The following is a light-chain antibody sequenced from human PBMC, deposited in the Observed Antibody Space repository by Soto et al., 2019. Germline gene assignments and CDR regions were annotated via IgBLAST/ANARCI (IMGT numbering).Light chain of an antibody. J-gene: IGLJ3*02. V-gene: IGLV2-14*01. Sequence: QSALTQPASVSGSPGQSITISCTGTSSDVGRYNYVSWYQQHPGKAPKLMIYEVSNRPSGFSNRFSASKSGNTASLTISGLHAEDEDDYYCTSDTSSTSGVFGGGTQLTVL. CDR3: TSDTSSTSGV. CDR1: SSDVGRYNY. CDR2: EVS.